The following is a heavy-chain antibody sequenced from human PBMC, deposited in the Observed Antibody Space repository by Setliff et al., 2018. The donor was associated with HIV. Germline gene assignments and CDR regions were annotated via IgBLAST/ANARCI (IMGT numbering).Heavy chain of an antibody. CDR2: IYGDYDN. CDR3: AHVVAPEWAVGSGYPFDY. J-gene: IGHJ4*02. Sequence: SGPTLVNPTQTLTLTCTLSGFSLTSRVGVAWIRQPPGKALEWLALIYGDYDNRYSPSLKNRLAIWIDDTSKKRVFLSMNKMNPADTGTYFCAHVVAPEWAVGSGYPFDYWGQGTLVTVSS. D-gene: IGHD3-22*01. V-gene: IGHV2-5*02. CDR1: GFSLTSRVG.